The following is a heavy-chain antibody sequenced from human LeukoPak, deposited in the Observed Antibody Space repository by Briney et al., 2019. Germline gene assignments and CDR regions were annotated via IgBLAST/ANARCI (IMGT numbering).Heavy chain of an antibody. CDR1: GFTFSSYA. D-gene: IGHD2-15*01. Sequence: GGSLRLSCAASGFTFSSYAMSWVRQAPGKGLEWVSAISGSGGGTYYADSVKGRFTISRENAKNSLYLQMNSLRAEDTAVYYCTRGYYRVDFWGQGTLDTVSS. J-gene: IGHJ4*02. V-gene: IGHV3-23*01. CDR2: ISGSGGGT. CDR3: TRGYYRVDF.